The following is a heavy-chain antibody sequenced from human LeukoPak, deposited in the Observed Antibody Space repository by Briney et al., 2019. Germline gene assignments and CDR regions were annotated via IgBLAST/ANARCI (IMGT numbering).Heavy chain of an antibody. CDR1: GFTFSSYA. CDR3: ARRGGRGLYCGSTSCPIDY. V-gene: IGHV3-30*04. CDR2: ISYDGSNK. Sequence: GGSLRLSCAASGFTFSSYAMHWVRQAPGKGLEWVAVISYDGSNKYYADSVKGRFTISRDNSKNTLYLQMNSLRAEDTAVYYCARRGGRGLYCGSTSCPIDYWGQGTLVTVSS. D-gene: IGHD2-2*01. J-gene: IGHJ4*02.